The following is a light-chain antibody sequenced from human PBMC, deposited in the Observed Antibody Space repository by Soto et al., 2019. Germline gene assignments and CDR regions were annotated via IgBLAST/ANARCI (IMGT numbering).Light chain of an antibody. CDR1: QNILSY. J-gene: IGKJ4*01. V-gene: IGKV1-33*01. Sequence: DIQMTQSPSSLSASLGDRVTVTCRASQNILSYLSWYQHKPGQAPKLLIYAASSLPTGVPARFSGSGSGTDFTFTISSLQPEDIATYYCQQYDNLPLTFGGGTKVDIK. CDR2: AAS. CDR3: QQYDNLPLT.